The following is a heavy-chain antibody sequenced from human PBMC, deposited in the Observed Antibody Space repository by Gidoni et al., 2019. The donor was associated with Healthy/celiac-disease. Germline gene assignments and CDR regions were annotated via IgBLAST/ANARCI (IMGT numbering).Heavy chain of an antibody. CDR3: ARGLRMDIVVVVASTVWFDP. CDR2: INHSGST. J-gene: IGHJ5*02. CDR1: GGSFSGYY. Sequence: QVQLQQWGAGLLKPSETLSLTCAVYGGSFSGYYWSWIRQSPGKGLECIGDINHSGSTNYNPSLRSRVTISVDTSKNQFSLKLRSVTAADTAVYYCARGLRMDIVVVVASTVWFDPWGQGTLVTVSS. D-gene: IGHD2-15*01. V-gene: IGHV4-34*01.